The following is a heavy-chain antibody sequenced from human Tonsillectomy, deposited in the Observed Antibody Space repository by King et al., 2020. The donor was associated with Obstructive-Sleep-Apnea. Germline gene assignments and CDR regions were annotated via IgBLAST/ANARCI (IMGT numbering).Heavy chain of an antibody. D-gene: IGHD6-13*01. V-gene: IGHV1-2*02. Sequence: QLVQSGAEVKKPGASVKVSCKASGYSFTGYYMHWVRQAPGQGLEWMGWIDPNSGGTKFAQKFQGRVTMTRDTSLSTAYMELSRLTSDDTAVYYCAPGAAPGTNRAFDIWGHGTMVTVSS. CDR1: GYSFTGYY. CDR2: IDPNSGGT. CDR3: APGAAPGTNRAFDI. J-gene: IGHJ3*02.